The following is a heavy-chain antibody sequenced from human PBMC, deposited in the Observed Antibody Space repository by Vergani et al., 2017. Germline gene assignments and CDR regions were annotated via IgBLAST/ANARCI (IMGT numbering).Heavy chain of an antibody. CDR3: ARALDVADTAMADLDF. CDR2: ISSSGTYT. CDR1: GFSFSDYY. J-gene: IGHJ4*02. Sequence: QVQLVESGGGLVKPGGSLRLSCAASGFSFSDYYMSWIRQAPGKGLEWLSYISSSGTYTTYADSVKGRFTISRDNAKNSLFLQMNSLRVEDMAVYYCARALDVADTAMADLDFWGQGTLVTVSS. V-gene: IGHV3-11*06. D-gene: IGHD5-18*01.